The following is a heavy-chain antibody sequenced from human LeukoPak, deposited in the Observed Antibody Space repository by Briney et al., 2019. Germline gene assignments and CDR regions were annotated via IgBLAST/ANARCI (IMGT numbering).Heavy chain of an antibody. J-gene: IGHJ4*02. CDR1: VGSISSSIYY. CDR2: IYYSGST. D-gene: IGHD2-2*01. CDR3: ARLADCSSTSCYDH. V-gene: IGHV4-39*01. Sequence: PSETLSLTCTVSVGSISSSIYYWGWIRQPPGKGLEWIGSIYYSGSTYYNPSLKSRVIISVDTSKNQFSLKLKSVTAADMAVYYCARLADCSSTSCYDHWGQGTLVTVSS.